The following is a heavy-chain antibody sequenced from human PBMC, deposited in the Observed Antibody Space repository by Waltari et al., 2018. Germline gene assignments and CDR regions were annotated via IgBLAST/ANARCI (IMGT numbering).Heavy chain of an antibody. D-gene: IGHD4-17*01. CDR1: GFTFRSYA. CDR3: ARALPVSEGDYNGYFDY. CDR2: ISYDGSNK. J-gene: IGHJ4*02. Sequence: QVQLVESGGGVVQPGRSLRLSCAASGFTFRSYAMHWVRQAPGKGLEWVAVISYDGSNKYYADSVKGRFTISRDNSKNTLYLQMNSLRAEDTAVYYCARALPVSEGDYNGYFDYWGQGTLVTVSS. V-gene: IGHV3-30*01.